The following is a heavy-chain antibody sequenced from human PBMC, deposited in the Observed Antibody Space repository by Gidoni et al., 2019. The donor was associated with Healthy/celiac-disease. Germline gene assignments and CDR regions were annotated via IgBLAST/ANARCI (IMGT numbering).Heavy chain of an antibody. Sequence: QVQLQQWGAGLLKPSETLSPTCAVYGGSFSGYYWSWIRQPPGKGLEWIGEINHSGSTNYNPSLKSRVTISVDTSKNQFSLKLSSVTAADTAVYYCASRVTIFGGAGYWGQGTLVTVSS. V-gene: IGHV4-34*01. CDR3: ASRVTIFGGAGY. CDR1: GGSFSGYY. CDR2: INHSGST. D-gene: IGHD3-3*01. J-gene: IGHJ4*02.